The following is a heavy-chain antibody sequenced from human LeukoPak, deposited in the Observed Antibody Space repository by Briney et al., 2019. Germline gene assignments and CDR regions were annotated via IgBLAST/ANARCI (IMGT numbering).Heavy chain of an antibody. CDR2: IIPILGTA. J-gene: IGHJ3*02. D-gene: IGHD3-22*01. CDR3: ARDRTMIVGFAFDI. CDR1: GGTFSSYA. Sequence: SVKVSCKASGGTFSSYAISWVRQAPGQGLEWMGRIIPILGTANYAQKFQGRVAITTDESTSTAYMELSSLRSEDTAVYYCARDRTMIVGFAFDIWGQGTMVTVSS. V-gene: IGHV1-69*11.